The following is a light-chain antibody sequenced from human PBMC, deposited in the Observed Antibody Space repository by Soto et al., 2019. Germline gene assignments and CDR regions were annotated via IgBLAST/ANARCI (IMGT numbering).Light chain of an antibody. Sequence: AIQLTQSPSSLSASVGDRVTITCRASQGISINLAWYQQKPGKAPQLLIYDASSLESGVPSRFSGSGSGTEFTLTISSLQPDDFATYYCQQYNSYSLTFGGGTKVDIK. CDR2: DAS. J-gene: IGKJ4*01. V-gene: IGKV1-13*02. CDR1: QGISIN. CDR3: QQYNSYSLT.